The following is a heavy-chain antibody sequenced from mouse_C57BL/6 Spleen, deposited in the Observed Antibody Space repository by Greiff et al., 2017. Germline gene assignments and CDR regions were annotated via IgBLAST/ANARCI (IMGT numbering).Heavy chain of an antibody. CDR3: TRTGAFAY. D-gene: IGHD4-1*01. V-gene: IGHV1-15*01. CDR2: IDPETGGT. CDR1: GYTFTDYE. J-gene: IGHJ3*01. Sequence: QVQLQQSGAELVRPGASVTLSCKASGYTFTDYEMHWVKQTPVHGLEWIGAIDPETGGTAYNQKFKGKAILTADKSSSTAYMELRSLTSEDAAVYYCTRTGAFAYWGQGTLVTVSA.